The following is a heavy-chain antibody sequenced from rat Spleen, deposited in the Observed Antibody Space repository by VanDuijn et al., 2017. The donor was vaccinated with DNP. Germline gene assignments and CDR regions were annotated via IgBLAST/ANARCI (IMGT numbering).Heavy chain of an antibody. D-gene: IGHD1-4*01. CDR2: ISNSGTI. CDR3: ARWLPGYKNYFDY. CDR1: GYPITSNY. Sequence: EVQLQESGPGLVKPSQSLSLTCSVTGYPITSNYWGWIRKFPGNKMEWIGPISNSGTITYNPSLKSRISITRDTSRNHFFLQLNSVTTEDTATYYCARWLPGYKNYFDYWGQGVMVTVSS. V-gene: IGHV3-1*01. J-gene: IGHJ2*01.